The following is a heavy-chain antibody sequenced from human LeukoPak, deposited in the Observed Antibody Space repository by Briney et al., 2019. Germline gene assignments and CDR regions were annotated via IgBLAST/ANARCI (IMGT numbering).Heavy chain of an antibody. CDR3: ARDQVICSSTSCYRPFDP. CDR1: GYSFTSYA. D-gene: IGHD2-2*02. Sequence: GASMKVSCKASGYSFTSYAMHWVRQAPGQRLEWMGWINAGNGNTKYSQKFQGRVTITRDTSASTAYMELSGLRSEDTAVYYCARDQVICSSTSCYRPFDPWGQGTLVTVSS. J-gene: IGHJ5*02. V-gene: IGHV1-3*01. CDR2: INAGNGNT.